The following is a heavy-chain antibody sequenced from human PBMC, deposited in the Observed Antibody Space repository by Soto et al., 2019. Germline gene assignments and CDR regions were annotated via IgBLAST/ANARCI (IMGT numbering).Heavy chain of an antibody. CDR2: INHSGST. CDR1: GGSFSGYY. CDR3: ARGDVNIVATISHYFDY. Sequence: SETLSLTCAVYGGSFSGYYWSWIRQPPGKGLEWIGEINHSGSTNYNPSLKSRVTISVDTSKNQFSLKLSSVTAADTAVYYCARGDVNIVATISHYFDYWGQGTLVTVSS. J-gene: IGHJ4*02. V-gene: IGHV4-34*01. D-gene: IGHD5-12*01.